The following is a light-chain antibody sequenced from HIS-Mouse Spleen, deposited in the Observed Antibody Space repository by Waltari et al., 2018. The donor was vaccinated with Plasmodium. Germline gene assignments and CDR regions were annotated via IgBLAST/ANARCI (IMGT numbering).Light chain of an antibody. CDR2: GAS. J-gene: IGKJ3*01. V-gene: IGKV3-15*01. Sequence: ELVMTQSPATLSVSPGERATLSCRASQSVSRNIAWYQKKPGQAPRLLIYGASTRATGIPARFSGSGSGTEFTLTISSLQSEDFAVYYCQQYNNWSFTFGPGTKVDIK. CDR3: QQYNNWSFT. CDR1: QSVSRN.